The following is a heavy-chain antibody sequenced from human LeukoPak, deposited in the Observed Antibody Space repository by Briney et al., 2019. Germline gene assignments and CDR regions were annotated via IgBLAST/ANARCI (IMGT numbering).Heavy chain of an antibody. CDR2: INHSGYT. D-gene: IGHD6-19*01. CDR3: ARGVGRWRSSGWYPKGGHYFDY. J-gene: IGHJ4*02. Sequence: SETLSLTCAVYGESFSGYFWSWIRQPPGKGLEWIGEINHSGYTNYNPSLKSRVTISVDTSKKQFSLKLSSVTAADTAVYYCARGVGRWRSSGWYPKGGHYFDYWGQGTLVTVSS. V-gene: IGHV4-34*01. CDR1: GESFSGYF.